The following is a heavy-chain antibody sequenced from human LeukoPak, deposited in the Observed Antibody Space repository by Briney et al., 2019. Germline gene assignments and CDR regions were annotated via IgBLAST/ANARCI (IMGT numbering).Heavy chain of an antibody. CDR1: GFTFSSYS. CDR3: ARDKKVAIRGYSYGWNAFDI. J-gene: IGHJ3*02. CDR2: ISSSSSYI. Sequence: GGSLRLSCAASGFTFSSYSMNWVRQAPGKGLEWVSSISSSSSYIYYADSVKGRFTISRDNAKNSLYLQMSSLRAEDTAVYYCARDKKVAIRGYSYGWNAFDIWGQGTMVTVSS. V-gene: IGHV3-21*01. D-gene: IGHD5-18*01.